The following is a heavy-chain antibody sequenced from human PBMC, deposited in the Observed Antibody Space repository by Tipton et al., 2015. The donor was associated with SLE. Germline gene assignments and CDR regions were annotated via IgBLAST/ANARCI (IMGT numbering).Heavy chain of an antibody. D-gene: IGHD3-9*01. V-gene: IGHV4-59*12. CDR3: ARDVGRYLYYMGV. J-gene: IGHJ6*03. CDR1: GGSISSYY. CDR2: IYYSGST. Sequence: GLVKPSETLSLTCTVSGGSISSYYWSWIRQPPGKGLEWIGSIYYSGSTYYNPSLKSRVSISIDTSKNQFSLKLTSVTAADTAVYYCARDVGRYLYYMGVWGKGTTVNVSS.